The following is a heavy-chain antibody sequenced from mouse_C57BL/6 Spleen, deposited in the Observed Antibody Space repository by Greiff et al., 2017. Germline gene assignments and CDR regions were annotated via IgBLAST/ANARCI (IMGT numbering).Heavy chain of an antibody. J-gene: IGHJ1*03. D-gene: IGHD1-1*01. Sequence: EVKVEESGGGLVQPGGSLSLSCAASGFTFTDYYMSWVRQPPGKALEWLGFIRNKANGYTTEYSASVKGRFTISRDNSQSILYLQMNALRAEDSATYYCARYYYGSSYYWYFDVWGTGTTVTVSS. CDR2: IRNKANGYTT. V-gene: IGHV7-3*01. CDR3: ARYYYGSSYYWYFDV. CDR1: GFTFTDYY.